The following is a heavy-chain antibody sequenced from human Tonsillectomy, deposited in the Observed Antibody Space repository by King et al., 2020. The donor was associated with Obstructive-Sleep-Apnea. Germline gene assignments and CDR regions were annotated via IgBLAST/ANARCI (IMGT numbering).Heavy chain of an antibody. CDR3: ATTRDVARPQDAFDI. D-gene: IGHD5-12*01. CDR1: GGSISSYY. Sequence: QLQESGPGLVKPSETLSLTCTVSGGSISSYYWSWIRQPPGKGLEWIGYIYYSGSTNYNPSLKSRVTISVDTSKNQFSLKLSSVTAADTAVYYCATTRDVARPQDAFDIWGQGTMVTVSS. CDR2: IYYSGST. V-gene: IGHV4-59*08. J-gene: IGHJ3*02.